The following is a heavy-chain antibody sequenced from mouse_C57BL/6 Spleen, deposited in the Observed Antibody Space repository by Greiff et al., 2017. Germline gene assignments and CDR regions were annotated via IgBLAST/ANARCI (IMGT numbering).Heavy chain of an antibody. J-gene: IGHJ2*01. CDR3: ARGPYYSNFDY. Sequence: QVHVKQPGAELVKPGASVKLSCKASGYTFTSYWMHWVKPRPGRGLEWMGRIDPNSGGTKYKEKFKSKATLTVDKPSSTASMQLSSLTSEDSAVYYCARGPYYSNFDYWGQGTTLTVSS. V-gene: IGHV1-72*01. CDR1: GYTFTSYW. D-gene: IGHD2-5*01. CDR2: IDPNSGGT.